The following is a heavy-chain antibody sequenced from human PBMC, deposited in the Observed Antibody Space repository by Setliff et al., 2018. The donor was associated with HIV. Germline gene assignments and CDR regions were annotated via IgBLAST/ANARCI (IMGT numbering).Heavy chain of an antibody. J-gene: IGHJ4*02. V-gene: IGHV3-23*01. CDR2: ISGSGGST. CDR3: AKAQKALMSTMIVTGYYFDY. D-gene: IGHD3-22*01. CDR1: GFTLSSYA. Sequence: GSLRLSCAASGFTLSSYAMSWVRQAPGKGLEWVSAISGSGGSTYYADSVKGRFSISRDNAKNTLYLQMNSLRAEDTAVYYCAKAQKALMSTMIVTGYYFDYWGQGTRGTVSS.